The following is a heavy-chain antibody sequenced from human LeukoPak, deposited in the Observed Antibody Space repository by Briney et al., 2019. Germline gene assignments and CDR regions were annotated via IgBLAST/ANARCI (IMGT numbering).Heavy chain of an antibody. CDR2: IKQDGSEK. CDR1: GFTFSSHW. CDR3: ARDSPRIAVVGAFGMDV. V-gene: IGHV3-7*01. Sequence: SGGSLRLSCAASGFTFSSHWMNWVRQAPGKGLEWVANIKQDGSEKYYVDSVKGRFTISRDNAKNSLYLQMNSLRAEDTAVYYCARDSPRIAVVGAFGMDVWGQGTTVTVSS. J-gene: IGHJ6*02. D-gene: IGHD6-19*01.